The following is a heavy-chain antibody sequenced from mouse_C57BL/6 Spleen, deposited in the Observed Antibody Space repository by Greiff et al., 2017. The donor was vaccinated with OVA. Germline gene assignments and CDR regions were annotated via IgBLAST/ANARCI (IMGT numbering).Heavy chain of an antibody. CDR1: GFNFSDYG. D-gene: IGHD2-3*01. V-gene: IGHV5-17*01. Sequence: EVQLVESGGGLVKPGGSLKLSCAASGFNFSDYGMHWVRQAPEKGLEWVAYISSGSSTIYYADTVKGRFTISRDNAKNTLFLQMTSLRSEDTAMYYCARNLRYDPFAYWGQGTLVTVSA. CDR2: ISSGSSTI. J-gene: IGHJ3*01. CDR3: ARNLRYDPFAY.